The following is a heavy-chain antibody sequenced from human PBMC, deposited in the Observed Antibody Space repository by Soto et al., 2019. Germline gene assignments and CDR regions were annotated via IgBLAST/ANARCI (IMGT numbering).Heavy chain of an antibody. CDR3: ARQYRGRYYDSSGYRGGAFDI. J-gene: IGHJ3*02. D-gene: IGHD3-22*01. Sequence: QLLESGPGLVKPSETLSLTCTVSGGSISSSSYYWGWIRQPPGKGLEWIGSIYYSGSTYYNPSLKSRVTISVDTSKNQFSLKLSSVTAADTAVYYCARQYRGRYYDSSGYRGGAFDIWGQGTMVTVSS. CDR2: IYYSGST. V-gene: IGHV4-39*01. CDR1: GGSISSSSYY.